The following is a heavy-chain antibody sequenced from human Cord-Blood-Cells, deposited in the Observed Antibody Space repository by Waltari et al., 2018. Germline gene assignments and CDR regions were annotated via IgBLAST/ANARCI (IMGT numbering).Heavy chain of an antibody. D-gene: IGHD4-17*01. CDR2: ISSSGSTI. J-gene: IGHJ4*02. CDR1: GFTFSSYE. V-gene: IGHV3-48*03. Sequence: EVQLVESGGGLVQPGGSLRLSCAASGFTFSSYELNWVRQAPGKGLEWVSYISSSGSTIYYADSVKGRFTISRDNAKNSLYLQMNSLRAEDTAVYYCARGDYDYGDHFDYWGQGTLVTVSS. CDR3: ARGDYDYGDHFDY.